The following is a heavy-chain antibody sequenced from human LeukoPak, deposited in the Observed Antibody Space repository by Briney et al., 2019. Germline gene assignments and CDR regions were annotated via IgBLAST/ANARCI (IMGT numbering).Heavy chain of an antibody. Sequence: ASVKVSCKASRYTFTGYYMHWVRQAPGQGLEWMGRINPNSGGTDYAQKFQGRVTMTRDTSISTAYMELSRLRSDDTAVYFCARGIVVVPAVIVRGDYGMGVWGQGTTVTVSS. V-gene: IGHV1-2*06. CDR1: RYTFTGYY. D-gene: IGHD2-2*02. CDR2: INPNSGGT. CDR3: ARGIVVVPAVIVRGDYGMGV. J-gene: IGHJ6*02.